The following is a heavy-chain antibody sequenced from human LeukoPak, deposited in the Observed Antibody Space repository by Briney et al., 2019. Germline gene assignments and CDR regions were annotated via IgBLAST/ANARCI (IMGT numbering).Heavy chain of an antibody. CDR2: ISYDGSNK. Sequence: GGSLRLSCAASGFTFSSYAMHWVRQAPGKGLEWVAVISYDGSNKYYADSVKGRFTISRDNSKNTLNLQMNSLRAEDTAVYYCARECITAYGSGIILGDYWGQGTLVTVSS. J-gene: IGHJ4*02. V-gene: IGHV3-30*04. D-gene: IGHD3-10*01. CDR1: GFTFSSYA. CDR3: ARECITAYGSGIILGDY.